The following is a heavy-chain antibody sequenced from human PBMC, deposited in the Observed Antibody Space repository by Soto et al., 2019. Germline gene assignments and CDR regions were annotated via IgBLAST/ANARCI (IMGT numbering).Heavy chain of an antibody. CDR2: ISAYNGNT. J-gene: IGHJ6*04. D-gene: IGHD3-22*01. CDR1: GYTFTSYG. V-gene: IGHV1-18*01. Sequence: ASVKVSCKASGYTFTSYGISWVRQAPGQGLERMRWISAYNGNTNYAQKLQGRVTMTTDTSTSTAYMELRSLRSDDTAVYYCAKGISSSGSSRGYDVWGKGTTVTVSS. CDR3: AKGISSSGSSRGYDV.